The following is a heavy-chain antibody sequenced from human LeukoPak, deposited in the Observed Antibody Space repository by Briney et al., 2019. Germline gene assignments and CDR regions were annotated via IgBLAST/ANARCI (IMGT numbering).Heavy chain of an antibody. J-gene: IGHJ4*02. CDR3: VRDFDWGPDY. Sequence: ASVKVSCKSSGFTFTDHYMHWVRQVPGQGLKWMGWINGNSGATFYAQKFQDRITVTRDTSISTMYLELNRLTTDDTAVYYCVRDFDWGPDYWGQGTLVAVSS. V-gene: IGHV1-2*02. CDR1: GFTFTDHY. CDR2: INGNSGAT. D-gene: IGHD3-9*01.